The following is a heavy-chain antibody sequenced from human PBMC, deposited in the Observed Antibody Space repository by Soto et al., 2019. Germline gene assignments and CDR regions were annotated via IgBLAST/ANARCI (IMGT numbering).Heavy chain of an antibody. CDR2: IDPSDSDT. D-gene: IGHD3-3*01. Sequence: GESLKISCKGSGYSFTSYWISWVRQMPGKGLEWMGRIDPSDSDTNYSPSFQGHVTISADKSISTAYLQWSSLKASDTAMYYCARGMVSGTIFGVVINYGIDVWSQRTTVTVPS. CDR3: ARGMVSGTIFGVVINYGIDV. V-gene: IGHV5-10-1*01. J-gene: IGHJ6*02. CDR1: GYSFTSYW.